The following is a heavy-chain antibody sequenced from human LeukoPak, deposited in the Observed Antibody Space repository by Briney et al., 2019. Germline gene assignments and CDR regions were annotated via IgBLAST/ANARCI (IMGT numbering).Heavy chain of an antibody. CDR3: AIFQGTYGDNDNDY. J-gene: IGHJ4*02. V-gene: IGHV1-69*13. CDR1: GGTFRSYA. Sequence: LVKVSCKAPGGTFRSYAINWVRQAPGKGLEWMGGIIPMINTPKYAQRFQGRVTITADDSTSTGYMEVSSLRSEDTAVYYCAIFQGTYGDNDNDYWGQGTLVTVSS. D-gene: IGHD4-17*01. CDR2: IIPMINTP.